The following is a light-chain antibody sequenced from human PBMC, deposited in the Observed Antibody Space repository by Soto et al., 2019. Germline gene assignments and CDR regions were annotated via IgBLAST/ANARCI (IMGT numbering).Light chain of an antibody. CDR2: DAS. CDR1: QSVYRW. V-gene: IGKV1-5*01. J-gene: IGKJ2*01. CDR3: QQFNTYSFT. Sequence: DIQMTQSPSTLSASVGDRATITCRASQSVYRWLAWYQQKPGKAPKLLIYDASSLESGVPSRFSASGSGTEFTLTISSLQPDDFATYYCQQFNTYSFTFGQGTKLEIK.